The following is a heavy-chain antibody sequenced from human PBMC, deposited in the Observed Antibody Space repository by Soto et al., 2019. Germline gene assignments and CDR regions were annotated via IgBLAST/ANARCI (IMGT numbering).Heavy chain of an antibody. V-gene: IGHV3-53*01. CDR3: ASLYYYDSSGFFDY. CDR2: IYSGGST. CDR1: GFTVSSNY. J-gene: IGHJ4*03. Sequence: LRLSCAASGFTVSSNYMSWVRQAPGKGLEWVSVIYSGGSTYYADSVKGRFTISRDNSKNTLYLQMNSLRAEDTAVYYCASLYYYDSSGFFDYWGQGTTVTVSS. D-gene: IGHD3-22*01.